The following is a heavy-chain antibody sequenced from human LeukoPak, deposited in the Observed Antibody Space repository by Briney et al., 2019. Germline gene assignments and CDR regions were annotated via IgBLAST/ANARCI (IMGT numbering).Heavy chain of an antibody. V-gene: IGHV1-46*01. J-gene: IGHJ6*03. CDR3: ARDLYGSGTHYYYMDV. D-gene: IGHD3-10*01. Sequence: ASVKVSCKASGYTFTGYYMHWVRQAPGQGLEWMGIINPSGGSTSYAQKFQGRVTMTRDMSTSTVYMELSSLRSEDTAVYYCARDLYGSGTHYYYMDVWGKGTTVTISS. CDR2: INPSGGST. CDR1: GYTFTGYY.